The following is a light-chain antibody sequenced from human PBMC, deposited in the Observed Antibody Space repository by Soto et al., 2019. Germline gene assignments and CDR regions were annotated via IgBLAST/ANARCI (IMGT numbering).Light chain of an antibody. CDR2: EAS. V-gene: IGLV2-23*01. J-gene: IGLJ2*01. Sequence: QSALTQPASVSGSPGQSITISCTGISNYVGTYNLVSWYQHHPGKAPKLIIYEASKRPSGVPNRFSGSKSGNTASLTISGLHAEDEADYYCCSYGRSVVFGGGTKVTVL. CDR3: CSYGRSVV. CDR1: SNYVGTYNL.